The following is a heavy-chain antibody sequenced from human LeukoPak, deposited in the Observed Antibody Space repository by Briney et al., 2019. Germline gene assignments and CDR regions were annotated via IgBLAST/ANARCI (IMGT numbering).Heavy chain of an antibody. D-gene: IGHD4-11*01. V-gene: IGHV5-51*01. J-gene: IGHJ3*02. CDR2: IYPSDSDT. CDR3: ARRRDYSDYSDAFNI. Sequence: GESLKISCLGSGYSFTNYWIGWVRQMPGKGLEWMGIIYPSDSDTRYSPSFQGQVTISADKSISTAYLQWSSLKASDTAMYYCARRRDYSDYSDAFNIWGQGTMVTVSS. CDR1: GYSFTNYW.